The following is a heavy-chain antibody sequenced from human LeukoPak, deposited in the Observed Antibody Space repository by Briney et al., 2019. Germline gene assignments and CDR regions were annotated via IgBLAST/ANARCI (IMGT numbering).Heavy chain of an antibody. V-gene: IGHV3-7*01. CDR1: GFTFSSYW. J-gene: IGHJ4*02. CDR2: IKQDGSEK. D-gene: IGHD2-15*01. Sequence: GGSLRLSCAASGFTFSSYWMSWVRQAPGKGLERVANIKQDGSEKYYVDSVKGRFTISRDNAKNSLYLQMNSLRAEETAVYYCARNPRELLGTFDYWGQGTLVTVSS. CDR3: ARNPRELLGTFDY.